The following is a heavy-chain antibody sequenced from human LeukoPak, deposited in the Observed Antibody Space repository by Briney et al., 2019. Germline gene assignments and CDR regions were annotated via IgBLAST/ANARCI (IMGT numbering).Heavy chain of an antibody. V-gene: IGHV3-64*01. Sequence: GGSLRLSCAASGFTFSIYAMHWVRQAPGKGLEYVSAITSNRGSAYYANSVKGRFTISRDNSENTLYLQMGSLRAEDMAVYYCARENCDSTTCYKTIDYWGQGTLVTVSS. J-gene: IGHJ4*02. CDR1: GFTFSIYA. CDR2: ITSNRGSA. CDR3: ARENCDSTTCYKTIDY. D-gene: IGHD2-2*02.